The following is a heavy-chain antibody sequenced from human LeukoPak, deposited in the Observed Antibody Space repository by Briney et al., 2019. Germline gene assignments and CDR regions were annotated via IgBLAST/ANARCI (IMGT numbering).Heavy chain of an antibody. D-gene: IGHD5-18*01. CDR2: IRSKAYGGTT. CDR3: TRGYNTAMADFDY. Sequence: GGSLRLSCTASGFTFGDYAMSWVRQAPGKGLEWVGFIRSKAYGGTTEYAASVKGRFTISRDDSKSIAYLQMNSLKTEDTAVYYCTRGYNTAMADFDYWGQGTLVTVSS. CDR1: GFTFGDYA. J-gene: IGHJ4*02. V-gene: IGHV3-49*04.